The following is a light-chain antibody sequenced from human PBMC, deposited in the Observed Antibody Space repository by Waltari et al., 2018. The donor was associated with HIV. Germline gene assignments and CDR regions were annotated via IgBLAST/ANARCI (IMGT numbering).Light chain of an antibody. Sequence: IQMTQSTSILSASVGDRITITCRASQNVDSWLAWYKQRPVRAPKLLIYKSSTLEYGVLARFIGSGSGTNYTFTVNSQHPDDFATYCCQQYISDFYTFGQGTRLDLK. CDR1: QNVDSW. J-gene: IGKJ2*01. CDR2: KSS. CDR3: QQYISDFYT. V-gene: IGKV1-5*03.